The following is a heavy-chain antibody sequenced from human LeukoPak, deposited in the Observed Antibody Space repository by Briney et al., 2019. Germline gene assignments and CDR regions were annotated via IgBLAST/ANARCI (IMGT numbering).Heavy chain of an antibody. D-gene: IGHD3-10*01. CDR1: GYTFTSYA. CDR3: ARESYYYGSGSSYYYYYGMDV. J-gene: IGHJ6*02. Sequence: ASVKVSCKASGYTFTSYAMHWVRQAPGQRLEWMGWINAGNGNTKYSQKFQGRVTITRDTSASTAYMELSSLRSEDTAVYYCARESYYYGSGSSYYYYYGMDVWGQGTTVTVSS. CDR2: INAGNGNT. V-gene: IGHV1-3*01.